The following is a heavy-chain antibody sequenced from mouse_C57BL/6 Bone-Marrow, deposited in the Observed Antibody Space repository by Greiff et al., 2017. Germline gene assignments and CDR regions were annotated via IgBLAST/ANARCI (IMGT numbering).Heavy chain of an antibody. CDR2: LWTGGGT. CDR3: ARNNLRGKNYYAMDY. D-gene: IGHD5-1*01. J-gene: IGHJ4*01. CDR1: GFSLTSYA. Sequence: QVQLKESGPGLVAPSQSLSITCTVSGFSLTSYAISWVRQPPGKGLEWLGVLWTGGGTHYNSALKSRLSISKDNSKSQVFLKMNSLQTDDTARYYCARNNLRGKNYYAMDYWGQGTSVTVSS. V-gene: IGHV2-9-1*01.